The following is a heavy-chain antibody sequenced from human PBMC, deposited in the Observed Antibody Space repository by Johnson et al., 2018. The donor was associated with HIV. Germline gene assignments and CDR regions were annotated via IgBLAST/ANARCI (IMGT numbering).Heavy chain of an antibody. CDR3: ARELEFGDLRKNDAFDI. CDR1: GFTFSSYG. D-gene: IGHD4-17*01. V-gene: IGHV3-30*02. Sequence: QVQLVESGGDLVQRGGSLRLSCAASGFTFSSYGMHWVRQAPGKGLEWVAFIRYDGSNKYYGDSVKGRFTISRDNSKNTLYLQMNSLRAEDTAVYYCARELEFGDLRKNDAFDIWGQGTMVTVSS. CDR2: IRYDGSNK. J-gene: IGHJ3*02.